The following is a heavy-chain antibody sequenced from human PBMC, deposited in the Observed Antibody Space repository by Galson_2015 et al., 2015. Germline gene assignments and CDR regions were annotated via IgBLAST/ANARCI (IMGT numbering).Heavy chain of an antibody. D-gene: IGHD6-6*01. V-gene: IGHV1-18*01. CDR2: ISAYNGNT. J-gene: IGHJ4*02. Sequence: QSGAEVKRPGSSVKVSCKASGYTFTSYGISWVRQAPGQGLEWMGWISAYNGNTNYAQKLQGRVTMTTDTSTSTAYMELRSLRSDDTAVYYCARDAFRQYSSSGGGYWGQGTLVTVSS. CDR1: GYTFTSYG. CDR3: ARDAFRQYSSSGGGY.